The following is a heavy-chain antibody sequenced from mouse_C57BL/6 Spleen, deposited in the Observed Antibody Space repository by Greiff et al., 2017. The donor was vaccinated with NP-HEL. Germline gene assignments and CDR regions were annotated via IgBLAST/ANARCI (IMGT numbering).Heavy chain of an antibody. CDR1: GYTFTSYW. CDR2: IDPSDSYT. D-gene: IGHD4-1*01. V-gene: IGHV1-59*01. Sequence: QVQLQQSGAELVRPGTSVKLSCKASGYTFTSYWMHWVKQRPGQGLEWIGVIDPSDSYTNYNQKFKGKATLTVDTSSSTAYMQLSSLTSEDSAVYYCARSRTGCDYWGQGTTLTVSS. CDR3: ARSRTGCDY. J-gene: IGHJ2*01.